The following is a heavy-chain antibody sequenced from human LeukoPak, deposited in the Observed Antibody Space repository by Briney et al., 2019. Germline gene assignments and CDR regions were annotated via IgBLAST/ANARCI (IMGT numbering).Heavy chain of an antibody. V-gene: IGHV1-46*01. CDR2: INPSGGST. CDR1: GYTFTSCY. Sequence: ASVKVSCKASGYTFTSCYMHWVRQAPGQGLEWMGIINPSGGSTSYAQKFQGRVTMTRDTSTSTVYMELSSLRSEDTAVYYCARDLRAYCGGDCYPSDAFDIWGQGTMVTVSS. J-gene: IGHJ3*02. CDR3: ARDLRAYCGGDCYPSDAFDI. D-gene: IGHD2-21*02.